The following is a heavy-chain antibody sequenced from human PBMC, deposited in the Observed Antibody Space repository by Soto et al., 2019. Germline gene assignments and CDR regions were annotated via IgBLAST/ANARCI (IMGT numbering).Heavy chain of an antibody. D-gene: IGHD2-15*01. J-gene: IGHJ5*02. Sequence: QVQLVQSGAEVKKPGSSVKVSCKASGGTFSSYAISWVRQAPGQGLEWMGGIIPIFGTANYAQKFQGRVTITADESTSTAYMELSSLRSEDTAVYYCAREEVVVAATSPNWFDPWGQGPLVTVSS. CDR1: GGTFSSYA. CDR3: AREEVVVAATSPNWFDP. V-gene: IGHV1-69*01. CDR2: IIPIFGTA.